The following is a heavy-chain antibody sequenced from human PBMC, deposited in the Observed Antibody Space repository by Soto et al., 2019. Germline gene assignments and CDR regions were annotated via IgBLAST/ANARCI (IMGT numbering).Heavy chain of an antibody. Sequence: GGSLRLSCAASGFTFSSYGMHWVRQAPGKGLEWVAVISYDGSNKYYADSVKGRFTISRDNSKNTLYLQMNSLRAEDTAVYYCAKGLGGSYSNWFDPWGQGTLVTGSS. CDR1: GFTFSSYG. D-gene: IGHD1-26*01. CDR2: ISYDGSNK. CDR3: AKGLGGSYSNWFDP. V-gene: IGHV3-30*18. J-gene: IGHJ5*02.